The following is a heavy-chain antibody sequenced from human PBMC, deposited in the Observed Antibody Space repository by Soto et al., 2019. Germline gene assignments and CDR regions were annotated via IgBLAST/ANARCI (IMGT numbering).Heavy chain of an antibody. J-gene: IGHJ2*01. Sequence: QVPLVQSGAEVKKPGASVKVSCRASGFTFTSYDFNWVRRAAGQGLEWMGWMNPYSGNTGYAQKFQGRVTMTRDTSITTAYLELSSLRSDDTAVYYCVRDGGPLGDANWHFDLWGRGTLVTVSS. CDR1: GFTFTSYD. CDR3: VRDGGPLGDANWHFDL. V-gene: IGHV1-8*01. CDR2: MNPYSGNT. D-gene: IGHD4-17*01.